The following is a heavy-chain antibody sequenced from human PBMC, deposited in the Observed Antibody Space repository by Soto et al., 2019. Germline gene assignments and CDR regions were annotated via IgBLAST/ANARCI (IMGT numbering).Heavy chain of an antibody. V-gene: IGHV4-59*01. CDR3: ARDHMGSLEY. D-gene: IGHD3-10*01. CDR2: ISKSGSA. CDR1: GDSISSNQ. Sequence: LSLTCTVYGDSISSNQWGWIRQPPGKGLEWIGYISKSGSANHNPSLKSRVTMSIDMAKNQFSLRLSSMTAADTAVYFCARDHMGSLEYWGNGTMVNVSS. J-gene: IGHJ4*01.